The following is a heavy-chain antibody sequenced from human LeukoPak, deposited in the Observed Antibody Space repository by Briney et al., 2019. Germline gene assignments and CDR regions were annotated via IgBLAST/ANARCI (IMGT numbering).Heavy chain of an antibody. CDR1: GGXIGSYY. CDR3: ARHGTPAFDY. J-gene: IGHJ4*02. D-gene: IGHD2-15*01. V-gene: IGHV4-59*08. Sequence: SETLSLTCTVSGGXIGSYYCSWIRQPPGKGREWIGYIYYSGTTSYNPSLKSRVTISVDTSKNQFSLKLSSVTAADTAVYYCARHGTPAFDYWGQGTLVTVSS. CDR2: IYYSGTT.